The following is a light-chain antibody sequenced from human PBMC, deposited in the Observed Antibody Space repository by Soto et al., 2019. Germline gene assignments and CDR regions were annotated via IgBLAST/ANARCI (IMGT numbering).Light chain of an antibody. Sequence: QSVLTRTPSVSGAPGQSVTISCTGSSSNIGAGYDVHWYQHLPGTAPKLLIYGNTNRPSGVPDRFSGSKSGTSASLAITGLQAEDEADYYCQAYDSSLSGFYVFGTGTKVTVL. CDR3: QAYDSSLSGFYV. V-gene: IGLV1-40*01. CDR2: GNT. CDR1: SSNIGAGYD. J-gene: IGLJ1*01.